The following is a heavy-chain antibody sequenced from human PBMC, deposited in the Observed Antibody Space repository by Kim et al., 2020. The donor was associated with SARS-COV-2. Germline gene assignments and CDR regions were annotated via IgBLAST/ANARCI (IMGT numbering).Heavy chain of an antibody. CDR2: ISSDGSIK. J-gene: IGHJ4*02. V-gene: IGHV3-30*03. CDR1: GFTFGSDH. CDR3: AREGHSSGRAGNFDN. D-gene: IGHD6-19*01. Sequence: GGSLRLSCAASGFTFGSDHMHWVRQAPGKGLEWVAVISSDGSIKWYADSVRGRFSGSRDNSQNTLFLQIDSLRTEDTAVYYCAREGHSSGRAGNFDNWGPGTLVTVSS.